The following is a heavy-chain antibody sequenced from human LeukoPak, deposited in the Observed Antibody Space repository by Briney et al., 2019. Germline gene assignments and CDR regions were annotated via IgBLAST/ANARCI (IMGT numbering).Heavy chain of an antibody. V-gene: IGHV3-21*01. CDR3: ARDRDIVATTLPIDY. D-gene: IGHD5-12*01. Sequence: GGSLRLSCAASGFTFSGSSMNWVRQAPGKGLEWVSSISSSSSYIYYADSVKGRFTISRDNAKNSLYLQMNSLRAEDTAVYYCARDRDIVATTLPIDYWGQGTLVTVSS. J-gene: IGHJ4*02. CDR2: ISSSSSYI. CDR1: GFTFSGSS.